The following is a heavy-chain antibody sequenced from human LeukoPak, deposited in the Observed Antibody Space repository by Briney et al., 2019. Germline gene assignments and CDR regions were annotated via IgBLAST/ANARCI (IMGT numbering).Heavy chain of an antibody. Sequence: PGGSLRFSCATSGFTLSSYSMNWVRQAPGKGLEWVSYISSGSTTIYYADSVKGRFTISRDNAKNSLYLQMNSLRAEDTAVYYCARDVEQWLVRVYYFDYWGRGSLVAVSS. J-gene: IGHJ4*02. V-gene: IGHV3-48*01. CDR1: GFTLSSYS. CDR3: ARDVEQWLVRVYYFDY. CDR2: ISSGSTTI. D-gene: IGHD6-19*01.